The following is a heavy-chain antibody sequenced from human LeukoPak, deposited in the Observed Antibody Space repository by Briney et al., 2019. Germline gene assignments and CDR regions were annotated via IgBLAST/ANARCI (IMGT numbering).Heavy chain of an antibody. V-gene: IGHV4-59*01. CDR3: ARWGASGYDGDY. D-gene: IGHD5-12*01. CDR2: IYYSGST. J-gene: IGHJ4*02. Sequence: SETLSLTCTVSGGSISSYYWSWIRQPPGKGLEWIGYIYYSGSTNYNPSLKSRVTISVDTSKNQFSLKLSSVTAADTAVYYCARWGASGYDGDYWGQGTLVTVSS. CDR1: GGSISSYY.